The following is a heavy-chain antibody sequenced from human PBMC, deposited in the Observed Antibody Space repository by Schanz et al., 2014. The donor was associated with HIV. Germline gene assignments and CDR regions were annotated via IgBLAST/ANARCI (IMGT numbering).Heavy chain of an antibody. CDR3: ASAYSGSSQFEN. CDR1: GFTFSTNW. D-gene: IGHD6-6*01. J-gene: IGHJ4*02. Sequence: EVQLVESGGGLVQPGGSLRLSCAASGFTFSTNWMSWVRQAPGKGLEWVANTKPDGSETHYMDFVKGRFIISRDNTKNTLYLHLTSLRVEDTAVYFCASAYSGSSQFENWGQGDLLTVTT. V-gene: IGHV3-7*01. CDR2: TKPDGSET.